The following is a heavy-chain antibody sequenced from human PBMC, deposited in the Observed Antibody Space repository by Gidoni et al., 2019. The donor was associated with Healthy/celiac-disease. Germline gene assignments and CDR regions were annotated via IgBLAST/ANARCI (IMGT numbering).Heavy chain of an antibody. D-gene: IGHD1-26*01. V-gene: IGHV3-21*01. CDR3: ASRSGSYVWGFDY. Sequence: EVQLVESGGGLVKPGGSLSLSCAASGFTFSSYSMNWVRQAPGKGLEWVSSISSSSSYIYYADSVKGRFTISRDNAKNSLYLQMNSLRAEDTAVYYCASRSGSYVWGFDYWGQGTLVTVSS. CDR1: GFTFSSYS. J-gene: IGHJ4*02. CDR2: ISSSSSYI.